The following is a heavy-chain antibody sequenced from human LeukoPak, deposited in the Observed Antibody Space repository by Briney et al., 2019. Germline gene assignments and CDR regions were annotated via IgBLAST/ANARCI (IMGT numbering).Heavy chain of an antibody. J-gene: IGHJ4*02. D-gene: IGHD1-7*01. Sequence: PGGSLRLSCAASGFTFIHHGIHWVRQAPGKGLEWVAFTPNVGTNKHYADSVKGRFTISRDNSKNTVWLQMNSLRVEDTAVYYCARDFRTTIAQVCDYWGQGTLVTVSS. V-gene: IGHV3-30*02. CDR2: TPNVGTNK. CDR1: GFTFIHHG. CDR3: ARDFRTTIAQVCDY.